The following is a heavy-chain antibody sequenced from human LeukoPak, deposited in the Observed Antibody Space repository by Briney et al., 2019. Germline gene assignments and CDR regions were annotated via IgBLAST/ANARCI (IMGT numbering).Heavy chain of an antibody. J-gene: IGHJ3*02. Sequence: MTSETLSLTCTVSGYSISSGYYWGWIRQPPGKGLEWIGSIYHSGGTYYNPSLKSRVTISVDTSKNQFSLKLSSVTAADTAVYYCARDLRGSDAFDIWGQGTMVTVSS. CDR3: ARDLRGSDAFDI. CDR1: GYSISSGYY. CDR2: IYHSGGT. V-gene: IGHV4-38-2*02.